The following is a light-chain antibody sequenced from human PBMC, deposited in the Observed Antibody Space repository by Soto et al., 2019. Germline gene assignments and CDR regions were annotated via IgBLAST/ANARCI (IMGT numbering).Light chain of an antibody. V-gene: IGKV1-39*01. Sequence: DIQMTQSPSSLSASVGDRVTITCRPSQSISSYLNWYQQKPGKAPKVLIYDATRLQSGVPSRFSGRGSGTDFTLTISSLQPEDFATYYCQQSYSTPWTFGQGTRVEIK. CDR2: DAT. CDR3: QQSYSTPWT. CDR1: QSISSY. J-gene: IGKJ1*01.